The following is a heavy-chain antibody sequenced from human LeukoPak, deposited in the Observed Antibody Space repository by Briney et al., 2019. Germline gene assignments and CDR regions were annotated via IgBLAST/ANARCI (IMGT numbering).Heavy chain of an antibody. J-gene: IGHJ4*02. CDR2: ISSSGSTI. CDR1: GFTFSDYY. V-gene: IGHV3-11*04. D-gene: IGHD6-13*01. CDR3: ARVTRGQQLVRGVYDY. Sequence: GSLRLSCAASGFTFSDYYMSWIRQAPGKGLEWGSYISSSGSTIYYAESVKGRFTISRDSAKTSLYPQMNSLRAEDTAVYYCARVTRGQQLVRGVYDYWGQGTLVTVSS.